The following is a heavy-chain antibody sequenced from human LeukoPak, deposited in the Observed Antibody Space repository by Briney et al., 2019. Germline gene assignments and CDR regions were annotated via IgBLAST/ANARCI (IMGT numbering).Heavy chain of an antibody. CDR3: ARGGSGGIAAEVNGMDV. J-gene: IGHJ6*02. CDR1: GGSISSGDYY. Sequence: SQTLSLTCTVSGGSISSGDYYWSWIRQPPGKGLEWIGYIYYSGSTYYNPSLKSRVTISVDTSKNQFSLKLSSVTAADTAVYYCARGGSGGIAAEVNGMDVWGQGTTVTVSS. D-gene: IGHD6-13*01. CDR2: IYYSGST. V-gene: IGHV4-30-4*01.